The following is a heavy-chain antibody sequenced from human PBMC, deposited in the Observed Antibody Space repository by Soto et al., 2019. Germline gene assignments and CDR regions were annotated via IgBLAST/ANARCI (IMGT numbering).Heavy chain of an antibody. D-gene: IGHD3-9*01. CDR1: GFTFSSYA. Sequence: QVQLVESGGGVVQPGRSLRLSCAASGFTFSSYAMHWVRQAPGKGLEWVAVISYDGSNKYYADSVKGRFTISRDNSKNTLYLQMNSLRAEDTAFYDCAGDYDILAGYGGGIKYYFAYWGQGTLVTVSS. CDR2: ISYDGSNK. J-gene: IGHJ4*02. CDR3: AGDYDILAGYGGGIKYYFAY. V-gene: IGHV3-30-3*01.